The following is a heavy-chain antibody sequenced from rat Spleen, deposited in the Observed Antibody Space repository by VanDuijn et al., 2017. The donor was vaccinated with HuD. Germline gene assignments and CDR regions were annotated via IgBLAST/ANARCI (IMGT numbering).Heavy chain of an antibody. V-gene: IGHV6-8*01. CDR3: TWDYDGYSPLAY. CDR1: GFTFSNAW. D-gene: IGHD1-12*03. J-gene: IGHJ3*01. CDR2: IKAKSNNYAT. Sequence: EVQLEETGGSLVQPGKSLKLTCATSGFTFSNAWMHWVRQSPEKQLEWVAQIKAKSNNYATYYAESVKGRFTISRDDSKSSVYLQMNSLKEEDTAIYYCTWDYDGYSPLAYWGQGTLVTVSS.